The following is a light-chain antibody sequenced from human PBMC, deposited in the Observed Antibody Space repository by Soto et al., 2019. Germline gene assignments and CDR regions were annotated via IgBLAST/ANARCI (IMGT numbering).Light chain of an antibody. V-gene: IGKV1-13*02. J-gene: IGKJ1*01. Sequence: IQVTQSPSSLSASVGDSVTLSCQTSQRVDSYIHWFQQKPGKAPKLLIYDASSLESGVPQRFSGSGSGTEFTLTISSLQTDDFSTYYCQQYHSYWTFGQGTKVDIK. CDR1: QRVDSY. CDR3: QQYHSYWT. CDR2: DAS.